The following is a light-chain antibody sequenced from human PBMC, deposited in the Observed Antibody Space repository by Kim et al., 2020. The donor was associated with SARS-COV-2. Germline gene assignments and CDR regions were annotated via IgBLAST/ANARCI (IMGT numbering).Light chain of an antibody. Sequence: SFSPGEQATLSCRASQSVSSSYLAWYQQKPGQAPRLLIYGASSRATGIPDRFSGSGSGTDFTLTISRLEPEDFAVYYCQQYGSSPTFGQGTKLEI. CDR3: QQYGSSPT. CDR2: GAS. V-gene: IGKV3-20*01. CDR1: QSVSSSY. J-gene: IGKJ2*01.